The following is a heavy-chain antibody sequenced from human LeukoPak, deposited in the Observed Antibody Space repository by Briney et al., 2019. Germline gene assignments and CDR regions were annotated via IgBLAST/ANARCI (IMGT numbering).Heavy chain of an antibody. V-gene: IGHV4-39*07. J-gene: IGHJ4*02. Sequence: KASETLSLTCTVSGGSINSSYYYWGWIRQPPGKGLEWIGSINYSGSTYYDASLKSRITISVDTSKNQFSLKLSSVTAADTAVYYCARDHNWGVYDYWGQGTLVTVSS. D-gene: IGHD1-1*01. CDR3: ARDHNWGVYDY. CDR2: INYSGST. CDR1: GGSINSSYYY.